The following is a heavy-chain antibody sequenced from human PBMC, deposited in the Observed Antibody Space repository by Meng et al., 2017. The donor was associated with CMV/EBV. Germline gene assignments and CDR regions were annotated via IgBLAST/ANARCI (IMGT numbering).Heavy chain of an antibody. J-gene: IGHJ5*02. V-gene: IGHV1-46*01. CDR2: INPSGGST. D-gene: IGHD6-13*01. CDR1: GYTFTSYY. Sequence: SVTVSRKASGYTFTSYYMHWVRQAPGQGLEWMGIINPSGGSTSYAQKFQGRVTMTRDTSTSTVYMELSSLRSEGTAVYYCARDQGWGQQLVNWRYNWFDPWGQETLVTVSS. CDR3: ARDQGWGQQLVNWRYNWFDP.